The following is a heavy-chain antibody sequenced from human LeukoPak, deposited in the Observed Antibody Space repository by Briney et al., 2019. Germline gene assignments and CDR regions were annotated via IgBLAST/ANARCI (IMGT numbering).Heavy chain of an antibody. CDR1: GFSLNNYW. CDR2: IKSDGSDK. V-gene: IGHV3-7*03. D-gene: IGHD7-27*01. Sequence: GGSLRLSCAASGFSLNNYWMMWVRQAPGKGLGWVANIKSDGSDKYYVDSVKGRFTISRDNARNSLFLQMSSLRADDTATYYCATDPPWGSDVFDMWGRGTMVTVSS. CDR3: ATDPPWGSDVFDM. J-gene: IGHJ3*02.